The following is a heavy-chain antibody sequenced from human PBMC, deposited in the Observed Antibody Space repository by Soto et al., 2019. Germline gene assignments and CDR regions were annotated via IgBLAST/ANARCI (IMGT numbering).Heavy chain of an antibody. V-gene: IGHV3-7*01. CDR3: AKRVWYFDL. CDR2: IKQDGSKK. Sequence: GGSLRLSCAASGFTFSSYWMTWVRQAPGKGLEWVANIKQDGSKKYYVDSVKGRFTISRDNAKNSLYLQMSSLRAEDTAVYYCAKRVWYFDLWGRGTLVTVSS. CDR1: GFTFSSYW. J-gene: IGHJ2*01.